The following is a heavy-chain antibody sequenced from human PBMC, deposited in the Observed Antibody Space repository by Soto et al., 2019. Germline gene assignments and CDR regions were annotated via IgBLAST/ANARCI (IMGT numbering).Heavy chain of an antibody. CDR2: INAGNGNT. Sequence: ASVKVSCKASGYTFTSYAMHWVRQAPGQRLEWMGWINAGNGNTKYSQKFQGRVTITRDTSASTAYMELSSLRSEDTAVYYCATLYYYYYDSEVWGQGTTVTISS. CDR1: GYTFTSYA. V-gene: IGHV1-3*01. J-gene: IGHJ6*02. CDR3: ATLYYYYYDSEV.